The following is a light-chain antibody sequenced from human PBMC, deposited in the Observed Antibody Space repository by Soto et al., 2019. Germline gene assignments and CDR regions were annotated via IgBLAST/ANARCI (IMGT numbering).Light chain of an antibody. Sequence: EIVLIQSPATLSLSPGERATLSCRASPSVANFVAWYQQKPGQAPRLIIYGAFHWATGIPARFSGSGSGTDFTRTISSLEPEDAAVYYCQQRNVWPPFTFGQGTRLEIK. CDR3: QQRNVWPPFT. CDR1: PSVANF. V-gene: IGKV3-11*01. J-gene: IGKJ5*01. CDR2: GAF.